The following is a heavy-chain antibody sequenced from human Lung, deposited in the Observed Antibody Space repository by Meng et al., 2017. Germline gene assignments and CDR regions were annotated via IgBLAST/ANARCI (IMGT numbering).Heavy chain of an antibody. J-gene: IGHJ4*02. CDR2: INHSGST. CDR3: ARGPTTMAHDFDY. Sequence: QVQRQWWGGGSFQSSATLAPTLVVSGGSLRYYYWRRIRPPPGKGLEWIGEINHSGSTNYNPSLESRATISVDTSQNNLSLKLSSVTAADSAVYYCARGPTTMAHDFDYWGQGTLVTVSS. V-gene: IGHV4-34*01. CDR1: GGSLRYYY. D-gene: IGHD4-11*01.